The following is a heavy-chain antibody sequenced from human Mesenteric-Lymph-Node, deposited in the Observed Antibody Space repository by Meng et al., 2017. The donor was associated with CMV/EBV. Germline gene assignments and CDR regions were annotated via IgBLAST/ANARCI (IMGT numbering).Heavy chain of an antibody. J-gene: IGHJ4*02. D-gene: IGHD1-14*01. Sequence: EVMLVESRVGLVLPGRSLRLSCAVSGFTVRSYWMHWVREVPGKGLEWVSRIDNNDGRSASYADSVKVRFTISRDNAKNTLYLQMNTLGTEDTAVYHCARGLAENLGWEMGYWGQGTLVTVSS. CDR1: GFTVRSYW. CDR3: ARGLAENLGWEMGY. V-gene: IGHV3-74*01. CDR2: IDNNDGRSA.